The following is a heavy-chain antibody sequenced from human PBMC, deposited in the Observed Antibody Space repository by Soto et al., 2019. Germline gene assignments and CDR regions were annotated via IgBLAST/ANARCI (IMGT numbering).Heavy chain of an antibody. CDR2: IYSGGST. V-gene: IGHV3-66*04. D-gene: IGHD4-17*01. CDR1: GFTVSSNY. Sequence: PGGSLRLSCAASGFTVSSNYMSWVRQAPGKGLEWVSVIYSGGSTYYADSVKGRFTISRDNSKNTLYLQMNSLRAEDTAVYYCARPTAPLPNDYGDYDPDYWGQGTLVTVSS. J-gene: IGHJ4*02. CDR3: ARPTAPLPNDYGDYDPDY.